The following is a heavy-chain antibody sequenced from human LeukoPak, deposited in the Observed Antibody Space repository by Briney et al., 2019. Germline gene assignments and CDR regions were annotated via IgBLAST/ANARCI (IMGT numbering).Heavy chain of an antibody. CDR2: IHYSGST. J-gene: IGHJ4*02. D-gene: IGHD3-10*01. V-gene: IGHV4-34*01. CDR3: ARVLDYYGSGTRDFDY. CDR1: GGSFSGYY. Sequence: SETLSLTCAVYGGSFSGYYWGWIRQPPGKGLEWIGGIHYSGSTYYYPSLKSRVTISVDTSKNQFSLKLSSVTAADTAVYYCARVLDYYGSGTRDFDYWGQGILVTVSS.